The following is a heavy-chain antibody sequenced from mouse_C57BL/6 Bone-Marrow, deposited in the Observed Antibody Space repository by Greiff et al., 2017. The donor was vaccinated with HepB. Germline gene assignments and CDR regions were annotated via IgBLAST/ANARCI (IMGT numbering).Heavy chain of an antibody. Sequence: EVQGVESGGGLVQPGGSLKLSCAASGFTFSDYGMAWVRQAPRKGPEWVAFISNLAYSIYYADTVTGRFTISRENAKNTLYLEMSSLRSEDTAMYYCARRDVYYSNYEGAMDYWGQGTSVTVSS. V-gene: IGHV5-15*01. CDR1: GFTFSDYG. D-gene: IGHD2-5*01. J-gene: IGHJ4*01. CDR2: ISNLAYSI. CDR3: ARRDVYYSNYEGAMDY.